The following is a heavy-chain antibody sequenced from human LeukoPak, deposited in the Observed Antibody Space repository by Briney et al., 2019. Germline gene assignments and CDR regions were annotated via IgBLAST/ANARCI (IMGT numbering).Heavy chain of an antibody. CDR2: INMYTANP. Sequence: GASVKVSCKASGYTFIRYAINWLRQVPGQRLEWMGWINMYTANPAYAQGFTERFVFSLDTSVSTAYLEISNLKAEDTAVYYCARHDNDDDFDYWGQGTLVTVSS. D-gene: IGHD3-16*01. J-gene: IGHJ4*02. V-gene: IGHV7-4-1*02. CDR3: ARHDNDDDFDY. CDR1: GYTFIRYA.